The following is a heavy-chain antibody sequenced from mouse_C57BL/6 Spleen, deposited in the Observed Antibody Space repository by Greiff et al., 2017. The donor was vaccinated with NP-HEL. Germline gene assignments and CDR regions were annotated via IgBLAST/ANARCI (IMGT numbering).Heavy chain of an antibody. CDR1: GFTFSSYA. J-gene: IGHJ4*01. CDR2: ISDGGSYT. CDR3: AIIYYGNHAGAMDY. Sequence: EVKLMESGGGLVKPGGSLKLSCAASGFTFSSYAMSWVRQTPEKRLEWVAPISDGGSYTYYPDNVKGRFTLSRDNAKNNPYLQMCHLKSEDTAMYYGAIIYYGNHAGAMDYWGQGTSVTVAS. D-gene: IGHD2-1*01. V-gene: IGHV5-4*03.